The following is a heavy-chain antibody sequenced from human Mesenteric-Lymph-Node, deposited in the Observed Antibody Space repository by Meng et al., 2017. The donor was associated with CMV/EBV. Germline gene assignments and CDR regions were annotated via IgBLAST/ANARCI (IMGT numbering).Heavy chain of an antibody. CDR1: GGSISSRNW. CDR3: ARQIRGYSGYDDGY. J-gene: IGHJ4*02. D-gene: IGHD5-12*01. CDR2: IYHSGST. V-gene: IGHV4-4*02. Sequence: VSGGSISSRNWRSWVRQPPGKGLEWIGEIYHSGSTNYNPSLKSRVTISVDKSKNQFSLKLSSVTAADTAVYYCARQIRGYSGYDDGYWGQGTLVTVSS.